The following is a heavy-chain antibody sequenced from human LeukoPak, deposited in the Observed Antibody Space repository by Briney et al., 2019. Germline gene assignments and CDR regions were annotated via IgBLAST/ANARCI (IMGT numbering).Heavy chain of an antibody. D-gene: IGHD2-2*01. Sequence: GGSLRLSCAASGFTFSSYGMHWVRQAPGKGLEWVAFIRYDGSNKYYADSVKGRFTISRDNSKNSLYLQMNSLRAEDTAVYYCAREISYQLLRSNYYYYYYMDVWGKGTTVTVSS. CDR3: AREISYQLLRSNYYYYYYMDV. CDR2: IRYDGSNK. J-gene: IGHJ6*03. CDR1: GFTFSSYG. V-gene: IGHV3-30*02.